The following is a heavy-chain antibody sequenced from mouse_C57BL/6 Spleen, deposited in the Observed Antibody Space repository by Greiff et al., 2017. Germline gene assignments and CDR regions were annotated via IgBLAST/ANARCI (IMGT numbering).Heavy chain of an antibody. D-gene: IGHD2-3*01. CDR2: IHPNSGST. CDR1: GYTFTSYW. V-gene: IGHV1-64*01. Sequence: VQLQESGAELVKPGASVKLSCKASGYTFTSYWMHWVKQRPGQGLEWIGMIHPNSGSTNYNEKFKSKATLTVDKSSSTAYMQLCSLTSEDSAVYYCARRDDGYTVAYWGQGTLVTVSA. J-gene: IGHJ3*01. CDR3: ARRDDGYTVAY.